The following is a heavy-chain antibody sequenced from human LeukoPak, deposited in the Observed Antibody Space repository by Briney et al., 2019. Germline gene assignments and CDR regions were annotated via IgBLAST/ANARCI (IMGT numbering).Heavy chain of an antibody. Sequence: PGGSLRLSCAASGFTFSDHYMDWVRQAPGKGLEWLGRSRNKADSYTTEYAASVQGRFTISRDVSKNSLFLQMDFLKTEDTAVYYCARRIGTASDYWGQGTLVTVSS. CDR3: ARRIGTASDY. CDR1: GFTFSDHY. D-gene: IGHD1-1*01. CDR2: SRNKADSYTT. J-gene: IGHJ4*02. V-gene: IGHV3-72*01.